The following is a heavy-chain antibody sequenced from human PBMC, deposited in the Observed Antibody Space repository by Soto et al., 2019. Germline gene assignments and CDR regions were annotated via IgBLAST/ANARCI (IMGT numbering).Heavy chain of an antibody. V-gene: IGHV3-23*05. Sequence: EVQLLESGGGLVQPGGSLRLSCAASGFTFNSYAMSRVRQAPGKGLEWVSAIGSDGTAIQYADSVKGRFTISKDNSNDMLYLQMNSLRAEDTAVYYCVRPGLTVPGTRYFDHWGQGALVTVSS. CDR2: IGSDGTAI. CDR3: VRPGLTVPGTRYFDH. CDR1: GFTFNSYA. J-gene: IGHJ4*02. D-gene: IGHD6-19*01.